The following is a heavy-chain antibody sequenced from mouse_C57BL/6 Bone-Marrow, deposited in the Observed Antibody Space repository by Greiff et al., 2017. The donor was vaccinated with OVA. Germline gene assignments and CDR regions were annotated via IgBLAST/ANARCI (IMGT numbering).Heavy chain of an antibody. D-gene: IGHD2-12*01. CDR3: ARGGPRPVAY. J-gene: IGHJ3*01. V-gene: IGHV3-6*01. Sequence: EVKLMESGPGLVKPSQSLSLTCSVTGYSITSGYYWNWIRQFPGNKLEWMGYISYDGSNNYNPSLKNRISITRDTSKNQFFLKLNSVTTEDTATYYCARGGPRPVAYWGQGTLVTVSA. CDR2: ISYDGSN. CDR1: GYSITSGYY.